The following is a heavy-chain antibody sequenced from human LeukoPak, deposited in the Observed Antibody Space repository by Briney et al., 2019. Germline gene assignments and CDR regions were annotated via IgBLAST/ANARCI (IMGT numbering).Heavy chain of an antibody. CDR2: IYYRGST. CDR3: ARDLVDTARGMDV. CDR1: AGSVSSSSYY. Sequence: SETLSLTCTVSAGSVSSSSYYWGWIRQPPGKGLEWIGRIYYRGSTYYNPSLKSRVTISVDTSKNQFSLKLSSVTAADTAVYYCARDLVDTARGMDVWGQGTTVTVSS. V-gene: IGHV4-39*02. J-gene: IGHJ6*02. D-gene: IGHD5-18*01.